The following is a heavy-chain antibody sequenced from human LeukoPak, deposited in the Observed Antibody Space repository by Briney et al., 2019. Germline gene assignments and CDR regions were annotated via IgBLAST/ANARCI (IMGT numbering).Heavy chain of an antibody. CDR2: INPNSGGT. D-gene: IGHD3-9*01. J-gene: IGHJ4*02. CDR1: GYTFTGYY. V-gene: IGHV1-2*02. Sequence: ASVKVSCKASGYTFTGYYMHWVRQAPGQGLEWMGWINPNSGGTNYAQKFQGRVTMTRDTSISTAYMELSRLRSDDTAVYYCARDLPTPLGVYYDILTGYIDYWGQGTLVTVSS. CDR3: ARDLPTPLGVYYDILTGYIDY.